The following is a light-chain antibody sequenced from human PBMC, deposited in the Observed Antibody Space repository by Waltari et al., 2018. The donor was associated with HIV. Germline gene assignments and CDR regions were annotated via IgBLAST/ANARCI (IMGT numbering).Light chain of an antibody. CDR3: AAWDDRLNGPV. CDR1: SSNIGIST. J-gene: IGLJ2*01. CDR2: RNN. Sequence: QSVLAQPPSASGTPGQRITISCSGSSSNIGISTLNWYQQLPGTAPKLLIYRNNQRPSGVPDRFSGSRSGTSASLAISGLQSEDEGDYYCAAWDDRLNGPVFGGGTKLTVL. V-gene: IGLV1-44*01.